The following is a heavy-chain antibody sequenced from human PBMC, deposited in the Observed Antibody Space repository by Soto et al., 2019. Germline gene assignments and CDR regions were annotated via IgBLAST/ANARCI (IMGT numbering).Heavy chain of an antibody. CDR1: GGSISSSSYY. CDR3: ARRLNYGYGFFDP. CDR2: IYYIGST. J-gene: IGHJ5*02. Sequence: SETLSLTCTVSGGSISSSSYYWGWIRQPPGKGLEWIGSIYYIGSTYYNPSLKSRVTISVDTSKNQFSLKLSSVTAADTAVYYCARRLNYGYGFFDPWGQGTLVTVSS. V-gene: IGHV4-39*01. D-gene: IGHD5-12*01.